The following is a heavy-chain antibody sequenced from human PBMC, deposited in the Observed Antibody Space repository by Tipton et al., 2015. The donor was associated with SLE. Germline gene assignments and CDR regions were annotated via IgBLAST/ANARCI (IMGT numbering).Heavy chain of an antibody. CDR1: GGSISSSSYY. CDR3: ASSAVAYCGGDCYPEFGY. Sequence: GLVKPSETLSLTCTVSGGSISSSSYYWGWIRQPPGKGLEWIGSIYYSGSTYYNPSLKSRVTISVDTSKNQFSLKLSSVTAADTAVYYCASSAVAYCGGDCYPEFGYWGQGTLVTVSS. V-gene: IGHV4-39*07. CDR2: IYYSGST. D-gene: IGHD2-21*02. J-gene: IGHJ4*02.